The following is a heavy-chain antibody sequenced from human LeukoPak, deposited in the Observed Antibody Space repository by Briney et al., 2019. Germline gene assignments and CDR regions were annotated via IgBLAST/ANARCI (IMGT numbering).Heavy chain of an antibody. Sequence: VASVKVSCKASGYTFTSYDINWVRQAAGQRLEWMGWMNPNSGNTGYAQKFQGRVTMTRNTSISTAYMELSSLRSEDSAGYYGARKRRDWFDPWGQGTLVTVSS. CDR1: GYTFTSYD. D-gene: IGHD5-24*01. J-gene: IGHJ5*02. CDR2: MNPNSGNT. V-gene: IGHV1-8*01. CDR3: ARKRRDWFDP.